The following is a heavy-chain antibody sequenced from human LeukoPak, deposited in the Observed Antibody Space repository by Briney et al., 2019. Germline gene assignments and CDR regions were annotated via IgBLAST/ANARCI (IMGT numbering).Heavy chain of an antibody. CDR1: GYTFTGYY. V-gene: IGHV1-2*02. J-gene: IGHJ4*02. CDR3: ARDLVVPAADHYYFDH. D-gene: IGHD2-2*01. CDR2: INPNSGGT. Sequence: ASVKVSCKASGYTFTGYYMHWVRQAPGQGLEWMGWINPNSGGTNYAQKFQGRVTMTRDTSISTAYMELSRLRSDDTAVYYCARDLVVPAADHYYFDHWGQGTLVTVSP.